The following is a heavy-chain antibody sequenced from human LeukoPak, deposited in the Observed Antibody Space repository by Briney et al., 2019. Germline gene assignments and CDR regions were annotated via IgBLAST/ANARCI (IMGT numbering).Heavy chain of an antibody. CDR3: EKRCSNASPSRYFDY. Sequence: AGGSLRLSCAASGFTFNNYAMSWVRQAPGKGLEWVSCISDRSSGTYYADSVKGRFTISRDNAKNSLYLQMNSLRAEDTAVYYCEKRCSNASPSRYFDYWGQGTLVTVSS. V-gene: IGHV3-23*01. D-gene: IGHD2-2*01. J-gene: IGHJ4*02. CDR1: GFTFNNYA. CDR2: ISDRSSGT.